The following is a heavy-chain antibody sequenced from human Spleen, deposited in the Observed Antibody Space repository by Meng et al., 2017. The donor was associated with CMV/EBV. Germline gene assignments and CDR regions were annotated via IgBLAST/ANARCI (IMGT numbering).Heavy chain of an antibody. CDR3: ARDHYTYRAYYYYGMDV. J-gene: IGHJ6*02. V-gene: IGHV3-7*01. CDR1: GFIFRSYG. Sequence: GESLKISCAASGFIFRSYGMHWVRQAPGKGLVWVANIKQDGREKYYVDSVTGRFTISRDNAKNSLYLQMNSLRADDTAVYYCARDHYTYRAYYYYGMDVWGQGTTVTVSS. D-gene: IGHD2-2*02. CDR2: IKQDGREK.